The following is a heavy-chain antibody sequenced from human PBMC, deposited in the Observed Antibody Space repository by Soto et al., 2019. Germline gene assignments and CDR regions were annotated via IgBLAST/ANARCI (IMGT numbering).Heavy chain of an antibody. V-gene: IGHV1-46*01. J-gene: IGHJ6*02. CDR1: GYTITSYH. Sequence: APLKLSRKASGYTITSYHMGWVRQDTGQGLEWMGIINPSGGSTSCAQKFQGRVTMTRDTSTSTVYMELSSLRSEDTAVYYCARVDTATIYYYGMDVWGQGTTVTVSS. CDR3: ARVDTATIYYYGMDV. D-gene: IGHD5-18*01. CDR2: INPSGGST.